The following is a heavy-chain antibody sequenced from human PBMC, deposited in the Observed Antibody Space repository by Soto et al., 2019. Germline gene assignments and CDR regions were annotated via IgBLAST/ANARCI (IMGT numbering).Heavy chain of an antibody. CDR1: GASMNDYY. J-gene: IGHJ4*02. Sequence: SETLSLTCTVSGASMNDYYGSWIRQSPGKGLEHIGYLHYNGFAEYSPSLRSRVSISMDTSKNQFSLKLSSVTAADTAIYYCARSGHIFAGVFWGQGILVTVSS. D-gene: IGHD2-21*01. CDR2: LHYNGFA. CDR3: ARSGHIFAGVF. V-gene: IGHV4-59*01.